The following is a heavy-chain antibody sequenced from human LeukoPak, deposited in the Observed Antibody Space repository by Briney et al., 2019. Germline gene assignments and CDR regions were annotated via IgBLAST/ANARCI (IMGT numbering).Heavy chain of an antibody. CDR3: ARGHTIGAAARWFDP. Sequence: SETLSLTCTVSGGSISSYYWSWIRQPAGKGLEWIGSIYYSGSTNYNPSLKSRVTVSVDTSKMQFSLRLSSVIAADTAMYYCARGHTIGAAARWFDPWGQGTLVTVSS. J-gene: IGHJ5*02. D-gene: IGHD6-13*01. CDR2: IYYSGST. CDR1: GGSISSYY. V-gene: IGHV4-4*07.